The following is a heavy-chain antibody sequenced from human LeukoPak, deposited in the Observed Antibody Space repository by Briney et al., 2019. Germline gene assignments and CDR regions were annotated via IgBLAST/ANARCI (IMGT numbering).Heavy chain of an antibody. CDR2: IKLDGSEK. CDR1: GFTFSSYW. V-gene: IGHV3-7*01. D-gene: IGHD5-12*01. Sequence: GGSLRLSCAASGFTFSSYWMSWVRQAPGKGLEWVANIKLDGSEKYYVDSVKGRFTISRDNAKNSLYLQMNSLRAEDTAVYYCARVVATIRGPFFDYWGQGTLVTVSS. CDR3: ARVVATIRGPFFDY. J-gene: IGHJ4*02.